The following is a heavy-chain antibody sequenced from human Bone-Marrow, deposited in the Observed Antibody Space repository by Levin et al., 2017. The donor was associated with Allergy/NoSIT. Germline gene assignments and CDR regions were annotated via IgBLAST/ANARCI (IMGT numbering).Heavy chain of an antibody. D-gene: IGHD1-26*01. CDR3: AREVWGASERFDS. Sequence: PGESLKISCVASGFSLSIHWMHWVRQVPGKGLVWVARVNYDGSVRDYAEDLEGRFTVSRDNARKTVWLQMNSLRAEDSAVYYCAREVWGASERFDSWGQGTLITVSS. J-gene: IGHJ4*02. V-gene: IGHV3-74*01. CDR1: GFSLSIHW. CDR2: VNYDGSVR.